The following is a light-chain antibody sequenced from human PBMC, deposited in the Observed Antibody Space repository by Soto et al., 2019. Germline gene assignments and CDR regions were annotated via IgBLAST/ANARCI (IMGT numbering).Light chain of an antibody. J-gene: IGKJ5*01. CDR3: QLYNSWTTIT. CDR1: QSISSK. V-gene: IGKV3-15*01. Sequence: EIVMTQSPATLSVSPGERATLSCRASQSISSKLGWYQQRPGQAPRLLIYGASTRATGIPAMFTGSGSGTEFPLTISSLQSEDSAYYYCQLYNSWTTITFGQGTRLEIK. CDR2: GAS.